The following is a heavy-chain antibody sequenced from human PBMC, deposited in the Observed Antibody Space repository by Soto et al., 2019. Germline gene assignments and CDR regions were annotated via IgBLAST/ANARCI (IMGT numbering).Heavy chain of an antibody. J-gene: IGHJ5*02. CDR3: ARVPVDTYMIYWSDP. CDR1: GDSINSGDYY. V-gene: IGHV4-61*03. D-gene: IGHD5-18*01. Sequence: SETLSLTCSVSGDSINSGDYYWTWMRQAPGKGLQWVGHVYFSGSTNYNPSLKSRVTISVDTSKNHFSLKLRSVTAGDTAAYYCARVPVDTYMIYWSDPWGQGTLVTVSS. CDR2: VYFSGST.